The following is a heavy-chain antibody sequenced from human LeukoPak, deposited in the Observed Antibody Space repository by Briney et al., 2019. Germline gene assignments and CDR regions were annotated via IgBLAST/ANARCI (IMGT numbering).Heavy chain of an antibody. CDR1: GFTFNIYA. CDR3: AKGIGDSCSSATDY. D-gene: IGHD2-15*01. V-gene: IGHV3-23*01. CDR2: ISDSGSST. J-gene: IGHJ4*02. Sequence: GGSLRLSCAASGFTFNIYAMSWVRQAPGKGLEWVSGISDSGSSTFYADSVKGRFTISRDNSKNTLYLQMNSLRAEDTAVYYCAKGIGDSCSSATDYWGQGTLVTVPS.